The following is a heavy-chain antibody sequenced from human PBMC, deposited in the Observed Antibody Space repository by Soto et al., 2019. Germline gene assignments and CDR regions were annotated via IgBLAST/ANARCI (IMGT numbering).Heavy chain of an antibody. CDR1: GFTLSDHY. CDR3: VKSGDNYNALDY. D-gene: IGHD1-1*01. Sequence: GGSLRLSCTASGFTLSDHYMSWLRQAPGKGLEWIGYSSNSGSFTRYADSVKGRFSISRDNAKNSLYLQINSLRGDDTAIYYCVKSGDNYNALDYWGQGXPVTVYS. CDR2: SSNSGSFT. J-gene: IGHJ4*02. V-gene: IGHV3-11*06.